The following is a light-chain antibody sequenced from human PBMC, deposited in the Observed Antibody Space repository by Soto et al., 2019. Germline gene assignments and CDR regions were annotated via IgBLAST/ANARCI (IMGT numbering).Light chain of an antibody. V-gene: IGLV2-14*01. CDR2: EVT. CDR1: SSDVGAYNY. Sequence: QSALTQPASVSGSPGQSITISCTGTSSDVGAYNYVSWYQHHPGKAPKLMIYEVTTRPSGVSNRFSGSKSGITSSLTLSGLQAEDEADYYCSAYTSSNTLEVFGTGTKLTVL. J-gene: IGLJ1*01. CDR3: SAYTSSNTLEV.